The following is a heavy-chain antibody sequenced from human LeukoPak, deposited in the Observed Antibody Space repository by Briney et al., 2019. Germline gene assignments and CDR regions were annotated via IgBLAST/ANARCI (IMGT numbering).Heavy chain of an antibody. V-gene: IGHV1-69*04. CDR1: GGTFSSYA. CDR2: IIPILGIA. CDR3: AKGEDMYYYDSSGYYAGSNDY. J-gene: IGHJ4*02. D-gene: IGHD3-22*01. Sequence: SVKVSCKASGGTFSSYAISWVRQAPGQGLEWMGRIIPILGIANYAQKFQGRVTITADKSTSTAYMELSSLRAEDTAVYYCAKGEDMYYYDSSGYYAGSNDYWGQGTLVTVSS.